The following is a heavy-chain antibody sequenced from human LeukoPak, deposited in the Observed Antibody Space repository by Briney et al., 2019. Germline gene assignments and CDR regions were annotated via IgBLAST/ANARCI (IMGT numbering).Heavy chain of an antibody. CDR3: ARVVGYCSSTSCYFDY. Sequence: PSETQSLTCAVYGGSFSGYYWSWIRQPPGKGLEWIGEIKHSGSTNYNPSLKSRVTISVDTSKNQFSLKLSSVTAADTAVYYCARVVGYCSSTSCYFDYWGQGTLVTVSS. D-gene: IGHD2-2*01. J-gene: IGHJ4*02. CDR2: IKHSGST. V-gene: IGHV4-34*01. CDR1: GGSFSGYY.